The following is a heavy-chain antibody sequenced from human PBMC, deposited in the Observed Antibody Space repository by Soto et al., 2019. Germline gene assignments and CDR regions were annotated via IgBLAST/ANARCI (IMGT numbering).Heavy chain of an antibody. J-gene: IGHJ6*02. V-gene: IGHV3-30*18. CDR3: AKDLKQWLVGTQRSYYYYYGIDV. D-gene: IGHD6-19*01. CDR1: GFTFSCYG. CDR2: ISYDGSNK. Sequence: QVQLVESGGGVVQPGRSLRLSCAASGFTFSCYGMHCVRQAPGKGLEWVAVISYDGSNKYCEDSVKGRFTISIDNSKNTLYLQMNSLRADDTAVYYCAKDLKQWLVGTQRSYYYYYGIDVWGQGSTVTVSS.